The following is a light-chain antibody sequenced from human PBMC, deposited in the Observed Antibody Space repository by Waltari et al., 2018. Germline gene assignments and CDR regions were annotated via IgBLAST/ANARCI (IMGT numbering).Light chain of an antibody. J-gene: IGLJ3*02. CDR2: VNSDGSH. V-gene: IGLV4-69*01. Sequence: QLVLTQSPSASASLGASVRLTCTLSSGHTSNVIAWHQQQPEKGPRYLMKVNSDGSHTKGEWFPVRFAGSSAGAERYLTISSLQSEDEADYYCQTGGHGTWVFGGGTKLTVL. CDR3: QTGGHGTWV. CDR1: SGHTSNV.